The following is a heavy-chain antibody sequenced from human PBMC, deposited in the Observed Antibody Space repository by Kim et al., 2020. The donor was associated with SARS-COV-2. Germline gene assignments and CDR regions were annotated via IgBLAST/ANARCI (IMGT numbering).Heavy chain of an antibody. D-gene: IGHD5-18*01. V-gene: IGHV1-18*01. CDR3: AVDTAMAGDY. Sequence: NTNYAQKLQGRVTMTTDTSTSTAYMELRSLRSDDTAVYYCAVDTAMAGDYWGQGTLVTVSS. CDR2: NT. J-gene: IGHJ4*02.